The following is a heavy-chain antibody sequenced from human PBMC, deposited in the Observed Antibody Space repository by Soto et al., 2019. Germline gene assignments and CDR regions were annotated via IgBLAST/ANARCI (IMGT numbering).Heavy chain of an antibody. D-gene: IGHD4-17*01. J-gene: IGHJ3*01. V-gene: IGHV1-69*08. CDR3: ARDVGDYGSLAFDL. CDR2: IIPILGIA. CDR1: GGTFSGYT. Sequence: QVQLVQSGAEVKKPGSSVKGSCKASGGTFSGYTISWVRQAPGQGLEWMGRIIPILGIANYAQKFQGRVTITGDKSTSTAYMELSSLRSEDTAVYYCARDVGDYGSLAFDLWGQGTMVTVSS.